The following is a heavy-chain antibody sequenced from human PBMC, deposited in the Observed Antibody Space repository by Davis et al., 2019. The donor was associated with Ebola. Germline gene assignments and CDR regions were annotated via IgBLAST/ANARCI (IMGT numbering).Heavy chain of an antibody. CDR2: IWYDGSNK. Sequence: GESLKISCAASGFTFSSYGMHWVRQAPGKGLEWVAVIWYDGSNKYYADSVKGRFTISRDNSKNTLYLQMNSLRAEDTAVYYCARGGLSSPNQLLYSDAFDIWGQGTLVTVS. J-gene: IGHJ3*02. CDR1: GFTFSSYG. D-gene: IGHD2-2*02. CDR3: ARGGLSSPNQLLYSDAFDI. V-gene: IGHV3-33*01.